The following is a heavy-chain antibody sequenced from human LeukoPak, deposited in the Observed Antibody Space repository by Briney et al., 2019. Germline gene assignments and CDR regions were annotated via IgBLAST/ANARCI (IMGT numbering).Heavy chain of an antibody. CDR2: IYHSGST. CDR1: GGSISSSNW. V-gene: IGHV4-4*02. D-gene: IGHD3-22*01. CDR3: ARKGRSRGGITMIVVVIDAFDI. Sequence: PSGTLSLTCAVSGGSISSSNWWSWVRQPPGKGLEWIGEIYHSGSTNYNPSLKSRVTISVDTSKNQFSLKLSSVTAADTAVYYCARKGRSRGGITMIVVVIDAFDIWGQGTMVTVSS. J-gene: IGHJ3*02.